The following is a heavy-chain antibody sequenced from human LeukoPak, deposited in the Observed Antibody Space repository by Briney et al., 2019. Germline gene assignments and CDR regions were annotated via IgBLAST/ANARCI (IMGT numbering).Heavy chain of an antibody. CDR1: GFSFSNYG. J-gene: IGHJ4*02. CDR2: IPYDGRSE. D-gene: IGHD3-22*01. CDR3: AKGYPGKYDSSGYYEYYFDY. Sequence: GRSLRLSCAASGFSFSNYGMFWVRQAPGKGLEWVAAIPYDGRSEYYVDSVKGRFTVSRDNSKNTLYLQINSLRAEDTAVYYCAKGYPGKYDSSGYYEYYFDYWGQGTLVTVSS. V-gene: IGHV3-30*18.